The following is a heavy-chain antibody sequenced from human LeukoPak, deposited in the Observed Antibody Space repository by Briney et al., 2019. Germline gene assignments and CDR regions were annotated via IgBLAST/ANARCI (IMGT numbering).Heavy chain of an antibody. Sequence: NPSETLSLTCIVYGGSFSGYYWSWIRHPPGKGLEWIGEINHSVSGNYNPSLKSRVTILLDTSRNQFSLKLSSVTAADTAVYYCARFRDCSSTSCRGTEIDAFDIWGQGTMVTVSS. CDR3: ARFRDCSSTSCRGTEIDAFDI. J-gene: IGHJ3*02. D-gene: IGHD2-2*01. V-gene: IGHV4-34*01. CDR1: GGSFSGYY. CDR2: INHSVSG.